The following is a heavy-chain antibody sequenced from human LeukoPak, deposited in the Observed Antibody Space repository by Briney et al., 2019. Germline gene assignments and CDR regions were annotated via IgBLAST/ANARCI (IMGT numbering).Heavy chain of an antibody. CDR3: ARYSGPAVWLDP. CDR1: GGSISSGNYY. V-gene: IGHV4-30-4*01. Sequence: PSETLSLTCTVSGGSISSGNYYWSWIRQPPGKGLEWTGYINYRGNTYYNPSLKSRVTISVDTSKNQFSLKLTPVTAADTAVYYCARYSGPAVWLDPWGQGTLVTVSS. D-gene: IGHD2-15*01. CDR2: INYRGNT. J-gene: IGHJ5*02.